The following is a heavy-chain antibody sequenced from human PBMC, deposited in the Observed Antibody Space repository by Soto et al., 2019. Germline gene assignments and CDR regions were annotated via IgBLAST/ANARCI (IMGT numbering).Heavy chain of an antibody. Sequence: DVQLVESGGGLVQPGGSLRLSCAASGFTFSNSWMHWVRQVSGKGLEWVSRINADGTSTSYADSVKGRFTISRDNAKNPLYLHVNGLRAEDTAVYYCVKVLARGVGVPRFYFDSWGQGALVTVSS. V-gene: IGHV3-74*01. J-gene: IGHJ4*02. CDR2: INADGTST. D-gene: IGHD2-2*01. CDR3: VKVLARGVGVPRFYFDS. CDR1: GFTFSNSW.